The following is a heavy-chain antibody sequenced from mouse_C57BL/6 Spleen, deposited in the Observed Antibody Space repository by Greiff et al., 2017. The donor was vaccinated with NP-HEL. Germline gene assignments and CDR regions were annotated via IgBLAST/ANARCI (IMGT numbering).Heavy chain of an antibody. D-gene: IGHD4-1*02. CDR3: TRVATGTYFDY. Sequence: EVMLVESGEGLVKPGGSLKLSCAASGFTFSSYAMSWVRQTPEKRLEWVAYISSGGDYIYYADTVKGRFTISRDNARNTLYLQMSSLKSEDTAMYYCTRVATGTYFDYWGQGTTLTVSS. V-gene: IGHV5-9-1*02. J-gene: IGHJ2*01. CDR1: GFTFSSYA. CDR2: ISSGGDYI.